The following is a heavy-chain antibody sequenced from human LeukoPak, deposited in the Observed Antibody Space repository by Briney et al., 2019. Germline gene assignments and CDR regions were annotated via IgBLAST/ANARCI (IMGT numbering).Heavy chain of an antibody. CDR1: GYSINSGYY. D-gene: IGHD5-12*01. CDR3: ARGGGYDPSFNY. CDR2: IYYSGST. V-gene: IGHV4-61*01. Sequence: SETLSLTCSVSGYSINSGYYWSWIRQPPGKGLEWIGYIYYSGSTNYNPSLKSRVTISVDTSKNQFSLKLGSVTAADTAVYYWARGGGYDPSFNYGAQGTLVTVSS. J-gene: IGHJ4*02.